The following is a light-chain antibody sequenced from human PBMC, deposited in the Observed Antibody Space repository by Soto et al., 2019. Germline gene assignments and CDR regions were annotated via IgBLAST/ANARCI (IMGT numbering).Light chain of an antibody. Sequence: QSALTQPASVSGSPGQSITISCTGTRNDVGGYNYVSWYQQHPGKAPKLIIYEVSNRPSGVSNRFSGSKSGNTASLTLSGLQADDESDYYCSSYTRSSTLYVFGTGTKLTVL. CDR1: RNDVGGYNY. CDR3: SSYTRSSTLYV. J-gene: IGLJ1*01. CDR2: EVS. V-gene: IGLV2-14*01.